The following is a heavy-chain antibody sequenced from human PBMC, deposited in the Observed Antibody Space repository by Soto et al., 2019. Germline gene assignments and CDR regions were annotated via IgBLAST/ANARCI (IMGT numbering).Heavy chain of an antibody. CDR2: ISYDGGDF. J-gene: IGHJ4*02. Sequence: LRLSCAASGFAFSTYGMHWVRQAPGKGLEWVALISYDGGDFYYADSVKGRFTISRDNSKHTLSLQMDSLRVEDTAVYYCAKDFGAWSDSWGQGTLVTVSS. V-gene: IGHV3-30*18. D-gene: IGHD2-15*01. CDR3: AKDFGAWSDS. CDR1: GFAFSTYG.